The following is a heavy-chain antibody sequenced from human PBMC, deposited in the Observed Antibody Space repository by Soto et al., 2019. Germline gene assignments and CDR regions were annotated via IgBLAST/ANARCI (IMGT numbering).Heavy chain of an antibody. CDR2: ISGSGGST. V-gene: IGHV3-23*01. CDR3: AKRATGTYFDY. Sequence: EVQLLESGGGLVQPGGSLRLSCAASGFTFSSYAMNWVRQAPGKGLEWVSVISGSGGSTYYADSVKGRFTISRDNSKTTLYLQMRSLRAEDTAVYYCAKRATGTYFDYWGQGTLVTVSS. CDR1: GFTFSSYA. J-gene: IGHJ4*02. D-gene: IGHD1-1*01.